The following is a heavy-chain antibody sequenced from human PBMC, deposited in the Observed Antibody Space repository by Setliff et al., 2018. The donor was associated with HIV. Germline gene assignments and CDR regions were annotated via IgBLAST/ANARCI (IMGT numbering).Heavy chain of an antibody. CDR3: ARDRGTRYGSGKDFDS. V-gene: IGHV4-31*03. Sequence: SETLSLTCTVSGVSISSGGYYWNWIRQHPGKGLEWIGYISSRGSTYYNPSLKSRITMSVDTSQNQVSLKLNSVTAADTAVYYCARDRGTRYGSGKDFDSWGQGILVTVSS. CDR1: GVSISSGGYY. D-gene: IGHD3-10*01. CDR2: ISSRGST. J-gene: IGHJ4*02.